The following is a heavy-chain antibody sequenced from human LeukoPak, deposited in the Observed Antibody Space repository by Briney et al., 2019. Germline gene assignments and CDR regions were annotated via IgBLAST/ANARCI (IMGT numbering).Heavy chain of an antibody. CDR3: ARVGSPTLYSSGWYSVDY. J-gene: IGHJ4*02. V-gene: IGHV1-46*01. CDR2: INPSGGST. Sequence: GASVKVSCNASGYTFPSYYMHWVRQAPGQGLEWTGIINPSGGSTSYAQKFQGRVTMTRDTSTSTVYMELSSLRSEDTAVYYCARVGSPTLYSSGWYSVDYWGQGTLVTVSS. D-gene: IGHD6-19*01. CDR1: GYTFPSYY.